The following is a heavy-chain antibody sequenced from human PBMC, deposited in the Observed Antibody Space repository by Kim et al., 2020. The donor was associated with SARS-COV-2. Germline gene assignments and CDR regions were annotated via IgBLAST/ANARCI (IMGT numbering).Heavy chain of an antibody. CDR1: GLAFSSYW. D-gene: IGHD1-1*01. V-gene: IGHV3-74*01. CDR2: IKGDGSAT. CDR3: ATGNNWSFVY. J-gene: IGHJ4*02. Sequence: GGSLRLSCAASGLAFSSYWMFWVRQPPGKGLLWVSHIKGDGSATVYADSVKGRFTVSRDNAKNTLYLQLSTLRAEDTAVYYFATGNNWSFVYCGPGTLAT.